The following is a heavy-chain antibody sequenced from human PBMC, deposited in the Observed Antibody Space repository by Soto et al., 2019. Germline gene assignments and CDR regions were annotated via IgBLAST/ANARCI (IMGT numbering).Heavy chain of an antibody. CDR3: ASCLYGSGSYHFDY. D-gene: IGHD3-10*01. CDR1: GGSISSGNYY. V-gene: IGHV4-30-4*01. J-gene: IGHJ4*02. CDR2: IYYSGNT. Sequence: QVQLQESGPGLVKPSQTLSLTCTVSGGSISSGNYYWSWIRQPPGKGLEWIAYIYYSGNTYYNPSLKSRVTMSVDTSKTHFSLKLSSVTAADTAVYYCASCLYGSGSYHFDYWGQGTLVTVSS.